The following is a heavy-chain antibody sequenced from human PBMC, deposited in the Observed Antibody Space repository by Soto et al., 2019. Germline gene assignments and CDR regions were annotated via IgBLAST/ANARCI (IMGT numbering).Heavy chain of an antibody. D-gene: IGHD3-3*02. Sequence: QVQLVQSGAEVKKPGSSVKVSCKASGGTFSSSAFSWVRQAPGQGLEWMGGIMPIFRTADYAQKFQGRVTITADESTSTAYVELSSLRSEDTGVYYCAGDKDRQQLGGNYYYIMDVWGQGTTVTVSS. CDR3: AGDKDRQQLGGNYYYIMDV. J-gene: IGHJ6*02. CDR2: IMPIFRTA. CDR1: GGTFSSSA. V-gene: IGHV1-69*12.